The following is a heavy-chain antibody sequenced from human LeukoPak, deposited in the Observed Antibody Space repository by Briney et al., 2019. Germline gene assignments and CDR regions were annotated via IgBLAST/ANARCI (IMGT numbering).Heavy chain of an antibody. D-gene: IGHD2-15*01. J-gene: IGHJ4*02. CDR1: GFTFSSYS. V-gene: IGHV3-21*01. Sequence: GGSLRLSCAASGFTFSSYSMNWVRQAPGKGLEWVSSISSSSYIYYADSVKGRFTISRDNAKNSLYLQMNSLRAEDTAVYYCAGDCSGGSCYLRDDYWGQGALVTVSS. CDR3: AGDCSGGSCYLRDDY. CDR2: ISSSSYI.